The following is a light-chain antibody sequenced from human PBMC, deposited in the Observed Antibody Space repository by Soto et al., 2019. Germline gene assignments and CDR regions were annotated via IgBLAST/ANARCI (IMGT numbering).Light chain of an antibody. CDR1: TSNIGSNH. CDR2: DNN. CDR3: ATWDNSLSAVL. Sequence: QSVLTQPPSVSAAPGQKVTISCSGSTSNIGSNHVSWYQQLPETAPKLLIYDNNERPSGIPDRFSGSKSGTSATLGITGLQTGDEADYYCATWDNSLSAVLFGGGTKATVL. V-gene: IGLV1-51*01. J-gene: IGLJ2*01.